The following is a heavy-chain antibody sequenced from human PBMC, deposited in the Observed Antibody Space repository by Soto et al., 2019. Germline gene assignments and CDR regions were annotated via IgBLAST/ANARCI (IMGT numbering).Heavy chain of an antibody. CDR2: IYYSGST. Sequence: TLSLTCTVSGGSISSSSYYWGWIRQPPGKGLEWIGSIYYSGSTYYNPSLKSRVTISVDTSKNQFSLKLSSVTAADTAVYYCARQGEDIVVVVAASDAFDIWGQGTMVTVSS. CDR1: GGSISSSSYY. V-gene: IGHV4-39*01. J-gene: IGHJ3*02. CDR3: ARQGEDIVVVVAASDAFDI. D-gene: IGHD2-15*01.